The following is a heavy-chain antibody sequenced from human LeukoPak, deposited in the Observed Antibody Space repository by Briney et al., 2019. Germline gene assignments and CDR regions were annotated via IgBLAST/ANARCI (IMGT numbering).Heavy chain of an antibody. CDR2: ITATGSRT. CDR1: GLTFGSYT. J-gene: IGHJ4*02. V-gene: IGHV3-23*01. D-gene: IGHD3-16*01. Sequence: GGSLRLSCAASGLTFGSYTMSWVRQAPGKGLEWVSGITATGSRTYYADSVKGRFTISRDSSKNTLYLQLNSLGVDDTAVYYCATSMGGGNVDYWGQGTLVTVSS. CDR3: ATSMGGGNVDY.